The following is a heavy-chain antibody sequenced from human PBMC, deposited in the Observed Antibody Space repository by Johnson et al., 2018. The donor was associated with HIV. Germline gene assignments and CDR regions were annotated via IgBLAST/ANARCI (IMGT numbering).Heavy chain of an antibody. J-gene: IGHJ3*02. CDR2: IYSGGST. V-gene: IGHV3-66*03. Sequence: EKLVESGGGLIQPGGSLRLSCAASEFTVSSNYMNWVRQAPGKGLEWVSLIYSGGSTYYADSVKGRFTISRDSSKNTLYLQMNRLRAEDTAVYYCARDLDTAMVTCAFDIWGQGTMVTVSS. CDR3: ARDLDTAMVTCAFDI. CDR1: EFTVSSNY. D-gene: IGHD5-18*01.